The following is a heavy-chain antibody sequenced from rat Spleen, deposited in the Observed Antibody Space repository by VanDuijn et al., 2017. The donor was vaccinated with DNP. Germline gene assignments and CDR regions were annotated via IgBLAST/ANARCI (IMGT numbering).Heavy chain of an antibody. CDR2: ISSSSSYI. CDR3: ARPPYNSGPVDY. CDR1: GFTFSNYG. D-gene: IGHD4-3*01. J-gene: IGHJ2*01. V-gene: IGHV5-34*01. Sequence: EVQLVESGGGLVQPGRSLKLSCLASGFTFSNYGMNWIRQAPGKGLEWVASISSSSSYIYYADTVKGRFTISRENAKNTLYLQMTSLRSEDTALYYCARPPYNSGPVDYWGQGVMVTVSS.